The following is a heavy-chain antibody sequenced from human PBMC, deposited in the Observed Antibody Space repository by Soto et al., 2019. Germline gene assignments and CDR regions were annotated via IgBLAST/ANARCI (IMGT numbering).Heavy chain of an antibody. CDR3: ARDGGRHSGGIDY. V-gene: IGHV1-69*01. J-gene: IGHJ4*02. D-gene: IGHD1-26*01. CDR1: GGTFSSYS. Sequence: QVQLVQSGAEVKKPGSSVKVSCKASGGTFSSYSINWVRQAPGQGLEWLGEIIPLFGTANYAQKFQGRVTITADESTLTAYMALSRLSPEDTAVYYCARDGGRHSGGIDYWGQGTLVTVSS. CDR2: IIPLFGTA.